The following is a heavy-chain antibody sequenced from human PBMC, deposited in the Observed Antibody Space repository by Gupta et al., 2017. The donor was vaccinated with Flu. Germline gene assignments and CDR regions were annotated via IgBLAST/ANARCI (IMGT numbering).Heavy chain of an antibody. D-gene: IGHD6-13*01. CDR3: AADSSSWYFDY. CDR1: GFTFSSPA. J-gene: IGHJ4*02. CDR2: IRGSGGST. Sequence: EVQLLESGGGLAQPGGSLRLSCAASGFTFSSPAMSWVRQAPGKGLEWVSGIRGSGGSTDYADSVKGRFSISRDNSKNTLYLQMNSLRAEDTAVYYCAADSSSWYFDYWGQGTLVTVSS. V-gene: IGHV3-23*01.